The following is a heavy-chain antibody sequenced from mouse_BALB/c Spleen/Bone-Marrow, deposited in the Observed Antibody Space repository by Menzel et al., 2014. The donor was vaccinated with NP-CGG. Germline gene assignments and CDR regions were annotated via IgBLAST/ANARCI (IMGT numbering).Heavy chain of an antibody. J-gene: IGHJ4*01. CDR1: GFSLTTYV. V-gene: IGHV2-6*02. CDR2: IWSDGST. D-gene: IGHD1-2*01. Sequence: QVQLQRPGPGLVAPSQSLSITCTVSGFSLTTYVLHWVRQPPGKALEWLVVIWSDGSTTYNSALKSRLSISKDNSKSQVFLKMSSLQTDDTAMYYCATSLLRPAMDYWGQGTSVTVSS. CDR3: ATSLLRPAMDY.